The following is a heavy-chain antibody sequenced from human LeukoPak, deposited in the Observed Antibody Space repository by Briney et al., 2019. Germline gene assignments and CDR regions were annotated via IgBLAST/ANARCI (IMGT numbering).Heavy chain of an antibody. D-gene: IGHD5-18*01. V-gene: IGHV1-69*05. Sequence: GASVKVSCKASGGTFSSYAISWVRQAPGQGLVWMGGIIPIFGTANYAQKFQGRVTITTDESTSTAYMELSSLRSEDTAVYYCARGTAMAGDYWGQGTLVTVSS. J-gene: IGHJ4*02. CDR3: ARGTAMAGDY. CDR2: IIPIFGTA. CDR1: GGTFSSYA.